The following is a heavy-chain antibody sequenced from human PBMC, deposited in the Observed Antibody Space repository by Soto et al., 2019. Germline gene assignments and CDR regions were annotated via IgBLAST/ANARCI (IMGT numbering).Heavy chain of an antibody. J-gene: IGHJ3*02. Sequence: PGESLKISCKGSGYSFTSYWISWVRQMPGKGLEWMGRIDPSDSYTNYSPSFQGHVTISADKSISTAYLQWSSLKASDTAMYYCARHGLGSVVILGPHAFDIWGQGTMVTVSS. CDR2: IDPSDSYT. D-gene: IGHD3-22*01. CDR1: GYSFTSYW. CDR3: ARHGLGSVVILGPHAFDI. V-gene: IGHV5-10-1*01.